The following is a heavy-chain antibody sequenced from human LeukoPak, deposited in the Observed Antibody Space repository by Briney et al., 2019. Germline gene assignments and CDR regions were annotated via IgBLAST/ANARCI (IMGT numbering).Heavy chain of an antibody. Sequence: PSETLSLTCTVSGGSISSYYWSWIRQPAGKGLEWIGRIYTSGSANYNASLKSRVSMSVDTSKNQFSLKLSSVTAADTAVFYCARENSGSYREFDYWGQGTLVTVSS. CDR3: ARENSGSYREFDY. J-gene: IGHJ4*02. V-gene: IGHV4-4*07. CDR2: IYTSGSA. CDR1: GGSISSYY. D-gene: IGHD1-26*01.